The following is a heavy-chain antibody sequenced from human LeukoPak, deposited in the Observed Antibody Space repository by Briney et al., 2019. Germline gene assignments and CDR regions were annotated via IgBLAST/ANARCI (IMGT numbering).Heavy chain of an antibody. CDR1: GVSISGNY. CDR3: AGHPVLLWFGVPFDY. Sequence: SETLSLTCTVSGVSISGNYWSWIRQPPGKGLEWIGYIFYTGSTNYNPSLQSRVTILLDTSKNQFSLNLSSVSAADTAVYYCAGHPVLLWFGVPFDYWGQGTLVTVSS. CDR2: IFYTGST. J-gene: IGHJ4*02. D-gene: IGHD3-10*01. V-gene: IGHV4-59*03.